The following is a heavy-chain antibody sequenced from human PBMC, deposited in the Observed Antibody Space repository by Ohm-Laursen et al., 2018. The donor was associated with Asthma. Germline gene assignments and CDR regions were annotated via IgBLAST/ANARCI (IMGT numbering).Heavy chain of an antibody. CDR3: ARETAAGSQNIHYYDLDV. CDR1: GFTFSSFA. J-gene: IGHJ6*02. V-gene: IGHV3-23*01. Sequence: SLRLSCSASGFTFSSFAMSWVRQAPGKGLECVSAIIGSGADTYYADSVKGRFTISRDNSKNTLYLQMNTLRAEDTAVYYCARETAAGSQNIHYYDLDVWGQGTTVIVSS. D-gene: IGHD6-13*01. CDR2: IIGSGADT.